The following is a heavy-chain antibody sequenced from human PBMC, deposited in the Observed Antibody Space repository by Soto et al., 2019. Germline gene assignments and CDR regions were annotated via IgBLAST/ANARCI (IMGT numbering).Heavy chain of an antibody. CDR2: IYYSGST. V-gene: IGHV4-31*03. J-gene: IGHJ4*02. CDR3: ARGKGDYGLFDY. Sequence: QVQVQESGPGLVKPSQTLSLTCTVSGGSISSGGYYWSWIRQHPGKGLEWIGYIYYSGSTYYNPSLKSRVTISVDTSKNQFSLKLSSVTAADTAVYYCARGKGDYGLFDYWGQGTLVTVSS. D-gene: IGHD4-17*01. CDR1: GGSISSGGYY.